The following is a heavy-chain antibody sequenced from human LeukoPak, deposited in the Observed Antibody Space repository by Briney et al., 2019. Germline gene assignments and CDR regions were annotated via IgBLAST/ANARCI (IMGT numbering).Heavy chain of an antibody. V-gene: IGHV3-64D*09. CDR2: ICGSGGST. CDR1: GFTFSSYA. CDR3: VKAYCSGGTCYSPFDY. Sequence: GRSLRLSCSASGFTFSSYAMHWVRQAPGKGLEYVSAICGSGGSTYYADSVKGRFTISRDNSTNTLYLQMSSLRAEDTAVYYSVKAYCSGGTCYSPFDYWGQGNLVTVSS. J-gene: IGHJ4*02. D-gene: IGHD2-15*01.